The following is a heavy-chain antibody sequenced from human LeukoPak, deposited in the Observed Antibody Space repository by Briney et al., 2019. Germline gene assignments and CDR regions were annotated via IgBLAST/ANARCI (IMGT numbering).Heavy chain of an antibody. J-gene: IGHJ4*02. V-gene: IGHV3-23*01. CDR1: GFTFSSYA. CDR3: ARDLNSIQLKN. D-gene: IGHD5-18*01. Sequence: GGSLRLSCAASGFTFSSYAMSWVRQAPGKGLEGVSAISGSGGSTYYADSVKGRFTISRDNSKNTLYLQMNSLRAEDTAVYYCARDLNSIQLKNWGQGTLVTVSS. CDR2: ISGSGGST.